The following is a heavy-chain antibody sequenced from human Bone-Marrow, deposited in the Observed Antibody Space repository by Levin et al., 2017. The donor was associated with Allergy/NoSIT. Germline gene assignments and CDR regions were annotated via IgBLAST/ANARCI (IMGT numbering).Heavy chain of an antibody. V-gene: IGHV3-66*01. CDR2: IYSGGGT. CDR1: GVTVSNNY. CDR3: ARNRPETANGY. J-gene: IGHJ4*02. D-gene: IGHD1-14*01. Sequence: GESLKISCAASGVTVSNNYMTWVRQPPGKGLELVSLIYSGGGTHYADSVKGRLIISRDSSKNTVYLQMNSVRTEDTAVYYCARNRPETANGYWGQGTLVTVSS.